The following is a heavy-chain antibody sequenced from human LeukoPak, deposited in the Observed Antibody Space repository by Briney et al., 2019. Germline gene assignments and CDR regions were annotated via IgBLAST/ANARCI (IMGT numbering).Heavy chain of an antibody. Sequence: PSETLSLTCTVSGGSISNYYWSWIRQPPRKGLEWIGYIYYSGSTNYNPSLKSRVTISVDTSENQFSLKLSSVTAADTAVYYCARDNPIRGGNSLDYWGQGTLVTVSS. J-gene: IGHJ4*02. V-gene: IGHV4-59*01. CDR2: IYYSGST. CDR1: GGSISNYY. D-gene: IGHD4-23*01. CDR3: ARDNPIRGGNSLDY.